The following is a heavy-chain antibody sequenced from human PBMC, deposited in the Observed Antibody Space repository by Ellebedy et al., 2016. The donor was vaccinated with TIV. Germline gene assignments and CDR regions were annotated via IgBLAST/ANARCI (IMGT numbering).Heavy chain of an antibody. Sequence: AASVKVSCKASGGTFSSYAISWVRQAPGQGLEWMGGIIPIFGTANYAQKFQGRVTITADESTSTAYMELSSLRSEDTAVYYCARIETVAHFDYWGQGTLVTVSS. CDR1: GGTFSSYA. D-gene: IGHD6-19*01. V-gene: IGHV1-69*13. CDR3: ARIETVAHFDY. J-gene: IGHJ4*02. CDR2: IIPIFGTA.